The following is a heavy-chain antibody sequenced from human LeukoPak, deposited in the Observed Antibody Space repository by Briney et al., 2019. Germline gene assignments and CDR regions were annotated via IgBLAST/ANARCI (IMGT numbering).Heavy chain of an antibody. D-gene: IGHD3-16*01. J-gene: IGHJ4*02. CDR3: VRGSTLRHYQY. CDR1: GGSISSTTYY. CDR2: IYYSGST. V-gene: IGHV4-39*01. Sequence: PSETLSLTCTVSGGSISSTTYYWGWIRRPPGKGLERIGSIYYSGSTYYNPSLKSRVTVSVDASKNQFSLILSSVTAADTAVYYCVRGSTLRHYQYWGQGTLVTVSS.